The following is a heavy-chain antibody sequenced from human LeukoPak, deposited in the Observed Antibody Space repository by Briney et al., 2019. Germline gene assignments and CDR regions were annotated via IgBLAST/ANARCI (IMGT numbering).Heavy chain of an antibody. CDR2: IYGGGST. D-gene: IGHD3-22*01. Sequence: GGSLRLSCAASGFTISSNYMSWVRQAPGTGLEWVSVIYGGGSTYYADSGKGRFTISRDNSRKTLDLQMNSLRTEDTAVYYCARRIQYYYDSSGSGAFDIWGQGTMVTVSS. CDR1: GFTISSNY. V-gene: IGHV3-66*02. CDR3: ARRIQYYYDSSGSGAFDI. J-gene: IGHJ3*02.